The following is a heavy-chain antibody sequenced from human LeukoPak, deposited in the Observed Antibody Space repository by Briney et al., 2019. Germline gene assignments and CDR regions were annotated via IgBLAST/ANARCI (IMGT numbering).Heavy chain of an antibody. CDR1: GYTFTSYG. Sequence: ASVKVSCKASGYTFTSYGISWVRQAPGQGLEWMGWISAYNGNTNYAQKLQGRVTMTTDTSTGTAYMELRSLRSDDTAVYYCASAPYYYGSGSYDYWGQGTLVTVSS. D-gene: IGHD3-10*01. CDR3: ASAPYYYGSGSYDY. J-gene: IGHJ4*02. CDR2: ISAYNGNT. V-gene: IGHV1-18*01.